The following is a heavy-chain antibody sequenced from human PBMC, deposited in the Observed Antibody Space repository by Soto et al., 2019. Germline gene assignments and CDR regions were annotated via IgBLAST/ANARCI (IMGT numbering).Heavy chain of an antibody. D-gene: IGHD5-18*01. CDR1: GGSISSGGYY. CDR3: ARGVHQGNSYGSLDY. V-gene: IGHV4-31*03. CDR2: IYYSGST. J-gene: IGHJ4*02. Sequence: SETLSLTCTVSGGSISSGGYYWSWIRQHPGKGLEWIGYIYYSGSTYYNPSLKSRVTISVDTSKNQFSLKLSSVTAADTAVYYCARGVHQGNSYGSLDYWGQGTLVTVSS.